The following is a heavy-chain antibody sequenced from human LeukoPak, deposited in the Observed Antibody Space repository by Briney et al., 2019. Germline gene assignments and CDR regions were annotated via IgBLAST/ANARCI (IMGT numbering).Heavy chain of an antibody. CDR1: GGSISSSNW. D-gene: IGHD3-10*01. CDR2: IYHSGST. Sequence: SETLSLTCAVSGGSISSSNWWSWVRQPPGKGLEWIGEIYHSGSTNYNPSLKSRVTISVDTSKNQFSLKLSSVTAADTAVYYCARATGSYYKRSWFDPWGQGTLVTVSS. J-gene: IGHJ5*02. CDR3: ARATGSYYKRSWFDP. V-gene: IGHV4-4*02.